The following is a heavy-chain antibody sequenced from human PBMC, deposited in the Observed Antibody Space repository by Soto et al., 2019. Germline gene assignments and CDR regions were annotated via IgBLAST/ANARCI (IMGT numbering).Heavy chain of an antibody. CDR1: GYTCTSYA. Sequence: QVQLVQSGAEVKKPGASLKVSCKASGYTCTSYAMHWVRQAPAQRLEWMGWINAGNGNTKYSQKFQGRVTITRDTSASTAYMELSSLRSEDTAVYYCARDEYYYYYYGMDVWGQGTTDTVSS. V-gene: IGHV1-3*01. CDR3: ARDEYYYYYYGMDV. CDR2: INAGNGNT. J-gene: IGHJ6*02.